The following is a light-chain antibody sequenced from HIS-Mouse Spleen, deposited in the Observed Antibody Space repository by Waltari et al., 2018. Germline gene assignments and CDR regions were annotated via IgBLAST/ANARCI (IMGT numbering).Light chain of an antibody. CDR2: GAS. J-gene: IGKJ1*01. CDR1: QSVSSN. CDR3: QQYYSYPRT. Sequence: EIVMTQSPATLSVSPGERATLSCRASQSVSSNLAWYQQKPGQAPRLLIYGASIRATGIPARFSGSGSGTEFTLTISILQSEDFATYYCQQYYSYPRTFGQGTKVEIK. V-gene: IGKV3D-15*03.